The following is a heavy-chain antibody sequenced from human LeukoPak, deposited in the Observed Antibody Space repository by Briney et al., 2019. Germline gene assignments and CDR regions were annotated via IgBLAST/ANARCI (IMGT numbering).Heavy chain of an antibody. CDR2: IKSKTDGGTT. CDR1: GFTFSNAW. J-gene: IGHJ4*02. Sequence: GGSLRLSCAASGFTFSNAWMSWVRQAPGKGLEWVGRIKSKTDGGTTDYAAPVKGRFTISRDDSKNTLYLQMNSLKTEDTAVYYCTTAVSGILTGHYWGYYFDYWGQGTLVTVSS. D-gene: IGHD3-9*01. CDR3: TTAVSGILTGHYWGYYFDY. V-gene: IGHV3-15*01.